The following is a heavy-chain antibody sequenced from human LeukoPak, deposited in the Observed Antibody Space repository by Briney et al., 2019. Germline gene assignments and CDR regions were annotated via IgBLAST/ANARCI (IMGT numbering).Heavy chain of an antibody. J-gene: IGHJ4*02. CDR2: TSGVGGTT. D-gene: IGHD5-12*01. Sequence: PGGSLRLSCAASGFTFSSYAMNWVRQAPGKGLEWVSATSGVGGTTYYADSVKDRFTISRDNSKNTLFLQMNSLRAEDTAVYYCAKDREGLSSGYDLEDFDYWGQGTLVTVSS. V-gene: IGHV3-23*01. CDR3: AKDREGLSSGYDLEDFDY. CDR1: GFTFSSYA.